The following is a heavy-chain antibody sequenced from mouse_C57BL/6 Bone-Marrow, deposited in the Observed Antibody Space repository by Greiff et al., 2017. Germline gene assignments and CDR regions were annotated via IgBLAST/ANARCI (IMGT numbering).Heavy chain of an antibody. D-gene: IGHD1-1*01. CDR2: IDPNSGGT. CDR1: GYTFTSYW. CDR3: AIYYGINLAWFAY. V-gene: IGHV1-72*01. J-gene: IGHJ3*01. Sequence: QVQLQQPGAELVKPGASVKLSCKASGYTFTSYWMHWVKQRPGRGLEWIGRIDPNSGGTKYNEKFKRKATLTVDKPSSTAYMQLSSLTSEDSAVYYGAIYYGINLAWFAYWGQGTLVTVSA.